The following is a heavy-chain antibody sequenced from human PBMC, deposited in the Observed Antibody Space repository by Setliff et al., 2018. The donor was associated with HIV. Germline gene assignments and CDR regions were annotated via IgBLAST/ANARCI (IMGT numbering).Heavy chain of an antibody. D-gene: IGHD1-20*01. Sequence: SETLSLTCTVSGVSVSSGSYYWSWIRQPAGGALEWIGRVFSTGTTNYNPSLKSRITMSVGTSKRHFSLTLNSVTAADTAAYYCARSGITVRTYYFDLWGQGTPVTVSS. CDR2: VFSTGTT. CDR1: GVSVSSGSYY. J-gene: IGHJ4*02. CDR3: ARSGITVRTYYFDL. V-gene: IGHV4-61*02.